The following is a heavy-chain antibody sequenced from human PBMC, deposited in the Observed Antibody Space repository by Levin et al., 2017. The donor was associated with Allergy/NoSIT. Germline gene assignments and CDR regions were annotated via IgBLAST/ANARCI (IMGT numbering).Heavy chain of an antibody. CDR3: ARDQPTVLGVGPTLEI. CDR1: GYTFTSFG. CDR2: ISAYNGDR. Sequence: GESLKISCKASGYTFTSFGISWVRQAPGQGLEWMGWISAYNGDRNYGQKLQGRVTMATDTSTSTAYMELRSLRSDDTAVYYCARDQPTVLGVGPTLEIWGQGTMVTVSS. V-gene: IGHV1-18*01. J-gene: IGHJ3*02. D-gene: IGHD3-3*01.